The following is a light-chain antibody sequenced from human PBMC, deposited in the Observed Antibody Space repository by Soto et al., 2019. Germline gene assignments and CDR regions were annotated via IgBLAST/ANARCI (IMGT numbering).Light chain of an antibody. CDR2: SAY. J-gene: IGLJ3*02. CDR1: SGSVYASYG. V-gene: IGLV8-61*01. CDR3: VLYLGSGIWV. Sequence: QAVVTQEPSFSVSPGGTVTLTCGLSSGSVYASYGHSWYQQTPGQAPRRLIYSAYTRSSGVPDRFSGSILGNKAALTITGAQADEAADYYCVLYLGSGIWVFGGGTKLTVL.